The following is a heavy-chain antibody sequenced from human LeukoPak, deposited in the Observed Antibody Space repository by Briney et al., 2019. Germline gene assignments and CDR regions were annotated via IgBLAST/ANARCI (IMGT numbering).Heavy chain of an antibody. CDR3: AKGHRDYGTGFDY. D-gene: IGHD4-17*01. Sequence: AGGSLRLSCAASGFTFSDYAMTWVRQAPGKGLESVSIISSGGAGTYYADSVKGRFTISRDNSKKTLYLQMNSLRVDDTAVYYCAKGHRDYGTGFDYWGRGIQVSVSS. CDR2: ISSGGAGT. J-gene: IGHJ4*02. V-gene: IGHV3-23*01. CDR1: GFTFSDYA.